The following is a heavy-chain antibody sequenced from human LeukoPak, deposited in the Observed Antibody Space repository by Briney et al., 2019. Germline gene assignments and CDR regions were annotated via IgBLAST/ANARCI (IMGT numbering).Heavy chain of an antibody. D-gene: IGHD5-12*01. Sequence: PGGSLRLSCAASGFTFSSYAMHWVRQAPGKGLEWVAVISYDGSNKYYADSVKGRFAISRDNSKNTLYLQMNSLRAEDTAVYYCTGHSGYAATPYWNYWGQETLDTVSS. CDR1: GFTFSSYA. CDR3: TGHSGYAATPYWNY. V-gene: IGHV3-30*09. J-gene: IGHJ4*02. CDR2: ISYDGSNK.